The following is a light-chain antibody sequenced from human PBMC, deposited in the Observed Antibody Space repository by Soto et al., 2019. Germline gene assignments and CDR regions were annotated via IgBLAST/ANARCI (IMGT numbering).Light chain of an antibody. V-gene: IGKV3-20*01. J-gene: IGKJ1*01. CDR2: GAS. CDR3: QRYGSSPQT. CDR1: QSVSSSY. Sequence: ETVLTQAPGTVSLSPGERATLSCRASQSVSSSYLAWYPQNPGQAPRLLIYGASSRATGIPDRFSGSGSGTDLTLTISRREREDCAVYFCQRYGSSPQTFGLGTKWESK.